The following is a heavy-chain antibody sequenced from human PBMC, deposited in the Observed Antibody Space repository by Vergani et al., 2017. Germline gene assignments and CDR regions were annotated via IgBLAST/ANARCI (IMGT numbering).Heavy chain of an antibody. CDR3: ARVRDSSGYLDY. D-gene: IGHD3-22*01. Sequence: QVQLQESGPGLVKPSETLSLTCIVSGGSISSYYWSWIRQPPGKGLEWIGYIYYSGSTNYNPSLKSRVTISVDTSKNQFSLKLSSVTAADTAVYYCARVRDSSGYLDYWGQGTLVTVSS. V-gene: IGHV4-59*01. CDR2: IYYSGST. J-gene: IGHJ4*02. CDR1: GGSISSYY.